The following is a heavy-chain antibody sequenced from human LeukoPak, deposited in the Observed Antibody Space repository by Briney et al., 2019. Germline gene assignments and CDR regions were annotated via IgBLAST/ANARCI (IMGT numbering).Heavy chain of an antibody. CDR2: IYYSGST. CDR3: ARDLRSSSYYYYGMDV. CDR1: GDFICLGGSY. V-gene: IGHV4-31*03. Sequence: SETLSLICTVSGDFICLGGSYWRWVRQHPGKGLECIGYIYYSGSTYYNPSLQIRVTISVDTSKNQFSLKLSSVTAADTAVYYCARDLRSSSYYYYGMDVWGQGTTVTVSS. J-gene: IGHJ6*02. D-gene: IGHD6-6*01.